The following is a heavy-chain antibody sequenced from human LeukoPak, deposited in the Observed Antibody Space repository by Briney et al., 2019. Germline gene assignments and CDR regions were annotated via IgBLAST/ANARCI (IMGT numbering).Heavy chain of an antibody. V-gene: IGHV4-30-4*01. Sequence: SETLSLTCTVSGGSISSGNYYWSWIRQPPGKGLEWIGYIYYRGNTYCNPSLKSRVTLSVDTSKNQFSLKLTSVTAADTAVYYCARARFGELFYYYHGMDVWGKGTMVTVSS. CDR1: GGSISSGNYY. CDR3: ARARFGELFYYYHGMDV. J-gene: IGHJ6*04. CDR2: IYYRGNT. D-gene: IGHD3-10*01.